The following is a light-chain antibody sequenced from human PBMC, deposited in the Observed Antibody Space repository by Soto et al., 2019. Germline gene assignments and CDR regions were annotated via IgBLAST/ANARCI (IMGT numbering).Light chain of an antibody. V-gene: IGLV4-69*01. CDR3: QTWDTGILV. J-gene: IGLJ2*01. Sequence: QSVLTQSPSASASQGASVKLTCTLSSRHSTYDIAWHQQQPEKGPRYLMRLNNDGSHSKGDGIPDRFSGSTSGAERYLTISSLQSEDEADYYCQTWDTGILVFGGGTKLTVL. CDR2: LNNDGSH. CDR1: SRHSTYD.